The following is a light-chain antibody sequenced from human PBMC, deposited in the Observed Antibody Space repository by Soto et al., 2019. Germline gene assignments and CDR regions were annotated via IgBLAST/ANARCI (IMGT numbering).Light chain of an antibody. CDR2: QTS. J-gene: IGKJ1*01. CDR1: QYINTR. Sequence: EIVLTQSPATLSSFPGDRVTLSCRASQYINTRLAWYQHRPGQAPRLLIYQTSIRAAGIPARFSASGSGTDFTLTISDVQPEDFALYYCHQRQSWPRTFGQGTKVEIK. CDR3: HQRQSWPRT. V-gene: IGKV3-11*01.